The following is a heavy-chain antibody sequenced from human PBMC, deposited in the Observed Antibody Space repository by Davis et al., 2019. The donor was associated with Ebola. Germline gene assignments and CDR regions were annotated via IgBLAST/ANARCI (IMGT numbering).Heavy chain of an antibody. CDR3: AKRYKAYYYYFGMDV. D-gene: IGHD3-9*01. CDR2: IRNDGSYK. Sequence: PGGSLRLSCATSGFTFNYYGMHWVRQAPGKGLEWVAFIRNDGSYKYYADSVKGRFTISRDNSKSTLYLQMNSLRAEDTAVYYCAKRYKAYYYYFGMDVWGQGTTVTVSS. CDR1: GFTFNYYG. J-gene: IGHJ6*02. V-gene: IGHV3-30*02.